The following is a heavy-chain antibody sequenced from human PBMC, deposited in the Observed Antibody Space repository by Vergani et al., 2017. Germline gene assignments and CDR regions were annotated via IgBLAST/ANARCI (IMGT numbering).Heavy chain of an antibody. CDR1: GFTFNQYG. Sequence: QVQLVESGGGVFPLGRSLRLSCAASGFTFNQYGMHWVRQAPGKGLEWVAVTWYDGNNKQYADSVKGRFTISRDNSKSTMYLQMNSLRDEDTGVYYCARDLRLLYNRFDPWGQGTLVTVSS. CDR2: TWYDGNNK. D-gene: IGHD1-14*01. V-gene: IGHV3-33*01. CDR3: ARDLRLLYNRFDP. J-gene: IGHJ5*02.